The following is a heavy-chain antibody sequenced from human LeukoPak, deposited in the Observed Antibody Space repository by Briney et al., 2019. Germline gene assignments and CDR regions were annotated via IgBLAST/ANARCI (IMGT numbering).Heavy chain of an antibody. CDR1: GFTFSSYD. J-gene: IGHJ3*02. CDR2: IGTAGDT. CDR3: ARLGGGHSSSWYDAFDI. D-gene: IGHD6-13*01. V-gene: IGHV3-13*01. Sequence: PGGSLRLSCAASGFTFSSYDMHWVRQATGKGLEWVSAIGTAGDTYYPGSVKGRFTISRDNAKNSLYLQMNSLRAEDTAVYYCARLGGGHSSSWYDAFDIWGQGTMVTVSS.